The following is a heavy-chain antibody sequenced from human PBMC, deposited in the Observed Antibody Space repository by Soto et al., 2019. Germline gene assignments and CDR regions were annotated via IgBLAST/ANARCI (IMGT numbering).Heavy chain of an antibody. D-gene: IGHD2-15*01. J-gene: IGHJ5*02. CDR1: GGSISSYY. CDR3: ARARRKRYCSGGSCYCWWFDP. Sequence: PSETLSLTCTVSGGSISSYYWSWIRQPPGKGLEWIGEINHSGSTNYNPSLKSRVTISVDTSKNQFSLKLSSVTAADTAVYYCARARRKRYCSGGSCYCWWFDPWGQGTLVTVSS. CDR2: INHSGST. V-gene: IGHV4-34*01.